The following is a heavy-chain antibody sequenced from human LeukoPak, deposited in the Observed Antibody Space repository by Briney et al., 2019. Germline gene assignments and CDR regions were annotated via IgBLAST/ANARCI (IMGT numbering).Heavy chain of an antibody. V-gene: IGHV1-46*01. CDR1: GYTFTSYY. CDR2: INPSGGST. J-gene: IGHJ4*02. Sequence: ASVKVSCKASGYTFTSYYMHWVRQAPGQGLEWMGIINPSGGSTSYAQKFQGRVTMTRDTSTGTVYMELSSLRSEDTALYYCAKVQQNTQGVFDYWGQGTLVTVSS. D-gene: IGHD2-8*01. CDR3: AKVQQNTQGVFDY.